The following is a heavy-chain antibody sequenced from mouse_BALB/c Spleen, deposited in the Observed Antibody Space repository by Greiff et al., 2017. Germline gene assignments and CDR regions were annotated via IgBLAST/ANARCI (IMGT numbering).Heavy chain of an antibody. CDR2: IYPGDGDT. J-gene: IGHJ3*01. D-gene: IGHD1-1*01. CDR1: GYTFTSYW. Sequence: VKLVESGAELARPGASVKLSCKASGYTFTSYWMQWVKQRPGQGLEWIGAIYPGDGDTRYTQKFKGKATLTADKSSSTAYMQLSSLASEDSAVYYCARGHYGSEAYWGQGTLVTVSA. CDR3: ARGHYGSEAY. V-gene: IGHV1-87*01.